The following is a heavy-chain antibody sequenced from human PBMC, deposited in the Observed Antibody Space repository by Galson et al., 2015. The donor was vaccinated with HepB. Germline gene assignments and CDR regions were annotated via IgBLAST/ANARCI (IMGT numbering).Heavy chain of an antibody. CDR3: AKAHYWYFDL. Sequence: SLRLSCAACGFTFDDYAMHWVRHAPGKGLEWVSGISWNSGSIGYADSVKGRFTISRDNAKNSLYLQMNSLRAEDTALYYCAKAHYWYFDLWDRGTLVTVSS. V-gene: IGHV3-9*01. CDR1: GFTFDDYA. J-gene: IGHJ2*01. CDR2: ISWNSGSI.